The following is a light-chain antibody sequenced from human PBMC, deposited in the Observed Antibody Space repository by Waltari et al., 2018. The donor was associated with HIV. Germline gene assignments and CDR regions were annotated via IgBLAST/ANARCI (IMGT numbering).Light chain of an antibody. Sequence: EIVMTQSPATLSVSPGERATLSCRASQSFSSDLAWYQHKPGQAPRLLIYGASTRAAGIPARFSGSGSGTEFTLTISSLQSEDFAVYYCQQRSNWPSTFGQGTRLEIK. CDR2: GAS. CDR3: QQRSNWPST. J-gene: IGKJ5*01. CDR1: QSFSSD. V-gene: IGKV3-15*01.